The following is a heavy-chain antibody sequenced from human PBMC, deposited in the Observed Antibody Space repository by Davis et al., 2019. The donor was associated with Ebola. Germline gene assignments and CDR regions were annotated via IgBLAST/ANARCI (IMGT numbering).Heavy chain of an antibody. CDR3: ARAVGRRWFGESTPYFDY. V-gene: IGHV3-43*01. Sequence: GESLKISCAASGFKFEDYTMNWVRQGPGKGLEWVSLISWDSSFTHYADSVKGRFTISRDNAKNSLYLQMNSLRADDTAVYYCARAVGRRWFGESTPYFDYWGQGALVTVSS. CDR2: ISWDSSFT. CDR1: GFKFEDYT. D-gene: IGHD3-10*01. J-gene: IGHJ4*02.